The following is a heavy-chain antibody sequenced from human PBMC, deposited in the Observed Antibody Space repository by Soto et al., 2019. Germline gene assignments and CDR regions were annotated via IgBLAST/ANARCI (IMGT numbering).Heavy chain of an antibody. CDR3: ARDLTYVSCMDV. V-gene: IGHV3-30-3*01. CDR2: ISYDGSNK. J-gene: IGHJ6*02. D-gene: IGHD3-10*02. Sequence: SLRLSCAPSGFTFSSYAMHWVRQAPGKGLEWVAVISYDGSNKYYADSVKGRFTISRDNSKNTLYLQMNSLRAEDTAVYYCARDLTYVSCMDVWGQGTTVTVS. CDR1: GFTFSSYA.